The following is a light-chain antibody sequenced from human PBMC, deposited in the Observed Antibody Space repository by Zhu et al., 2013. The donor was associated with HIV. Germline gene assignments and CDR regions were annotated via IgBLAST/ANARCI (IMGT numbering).Light chain of an antibody. V-gene: IGKV1-5*01. Sequence: DIQLTQSPSTLATSVGDRVTITCRASQSISNSLAWYQQKPGKAPKLLIYDASILESGVPSRFSGSGSGTEFSLTISSLQPEDFAVYYCLKDYQYQWAFGQGTKVEIK. CDR2: DAS. CDR3: LKDYQYQWA. J-gene: IGKJ1*01. CDR1: QSISNS.